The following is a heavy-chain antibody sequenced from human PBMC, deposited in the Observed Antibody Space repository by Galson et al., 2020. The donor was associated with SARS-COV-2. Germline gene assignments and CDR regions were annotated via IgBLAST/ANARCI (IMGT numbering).Heavy chain of an antibody. Sequence: ETSETLSLTCTVSGGSISTYYWNWIRQSPGKGLEWIAYIHYSGTTHYNPSLKSRVSISVDTSENQFSLRMSSVTAADTAVYYCARQGYYESGGYIASYFDSWGQGTLVTVSS. J-gene: IGHJ4*02. D-gene: IGHD3-22*01. CDR2: IHYSGTT. V-gene: IGHV4-59*08. CDR3: ARQGYYESGGYIASYFDS. CDR1: GGSISTYY.